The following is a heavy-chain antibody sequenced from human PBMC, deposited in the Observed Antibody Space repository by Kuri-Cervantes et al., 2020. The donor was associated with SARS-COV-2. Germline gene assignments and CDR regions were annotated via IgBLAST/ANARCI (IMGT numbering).Heavy chain of an antibody. D-gene: IGHD6-13*01. CDR2: ISWNSGSI. CDR3: ARDRQQLVRRTFFDY. V-gene: IGHV3-9*01. Sequence: GGSLRLSCAVSGFTFDDYAMHWVRQAPGKGLEWVSGISWNSGSIGYADSVKGRFTISRDNGKNSLYLQMNSLRAEDTAVYYCARDRQQLVRRTFFDYWGQGTLVTVSS. J-gene: IGHJ4*02. CDR1: GFTFDDYA.